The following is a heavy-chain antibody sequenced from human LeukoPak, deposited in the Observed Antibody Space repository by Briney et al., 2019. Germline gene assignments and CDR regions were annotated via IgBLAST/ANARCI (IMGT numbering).Heavy chain of an antibody. J-gene: IGHJ6*03. CDR2: ISSSGSTI. D-gene: IGHD6-19*01. CDR3: ARDHVAGYYYYYMDV. Sequence: PGGSLRLSCAASGFTFSSYWMNWVRQAPGKGLEWVSYISSSGSTIYYADSVKGRFTISRDNAKNSLYLQMNSLRAEDTAVYYCARDHVAGYYYYYMDVWGKGTTVTISS. V-gene: IGHV3-48*04. CDR1: GFTFSSYW.